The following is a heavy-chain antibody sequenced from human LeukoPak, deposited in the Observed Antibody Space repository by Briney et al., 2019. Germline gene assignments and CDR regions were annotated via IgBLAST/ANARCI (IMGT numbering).Heavy chain of an antibody. CDR2: ISYDGSNK. CDR3: AKDMGYCSSTSCPLDY. CDR1: VFTLSSYG. V-gene: IGHV3-30*18. D-gene: IGHD2-2*01. Sequence: GGCLRLSRAASVFTLSSYGVHWVPHAPGKGLEWGAVISYDGSNKYYADSVKGRFTISRDNSKSTLYLQMNSLRAEDTAVYYCAKDMGYCSSTSCPLDYWGQGTLVTVSS. J-gene: IGHJ4*02.